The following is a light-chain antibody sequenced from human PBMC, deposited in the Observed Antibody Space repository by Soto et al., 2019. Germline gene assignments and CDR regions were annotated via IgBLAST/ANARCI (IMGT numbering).Light chain of an antibody. CDR2: DAS. J-gene: IGKJ5*01. V-gene: IGKV1-5*01. Sequence: DIQMTQSPSTLSASVGGRVTITCRGSQSVTNWLAWYQQKPGKAPNLLIYDASRLQSGIPSRFGGSGSGTEFTLTISSLQPDDFATYYCQQYTAYPYTFGRGTRLEIK. CDR1: QSVTNW. CDR3: QQYTAYPYT.